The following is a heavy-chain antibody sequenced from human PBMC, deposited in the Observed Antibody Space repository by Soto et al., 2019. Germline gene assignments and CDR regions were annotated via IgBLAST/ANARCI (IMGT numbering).Heavy chain of an antibody. V-gene: IGHV1-2*02. CDR1: GFTFSGFY. D-gene: IGHD2-21*01. CDR3: ANSPSSLEGEGQYYYYGMDL. J-gene: IGHJ6*02. CDR2: IKPNTDDT. Sequence: DSLKVSCKPSGFTFSGFYLHWVRQAPGKGLEWMGWIKPNTDDTGYAQKFQGRVTLTGDTSSSAGYLERSRLKSDDTAVYYCANSPSSLEGEGQYYYYGMDLWGLGTTVTVSS.